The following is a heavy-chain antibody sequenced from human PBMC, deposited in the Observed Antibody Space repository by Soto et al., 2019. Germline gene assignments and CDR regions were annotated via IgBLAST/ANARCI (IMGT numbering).Heavy chain of an antibody. J-gene: IGHJ6*03. CDR1: GFTFSSYA. Sequence: EVQLLESGGGLVQPGGSLRLSCAASGFTFSSYALNWVRQAPGKGLEWVSDISGSGDNTYYADSVKGRFTISRDNSKKTLYLQMNSLRAEDTAVYYCAKDLGTDDFWSAYYTYYYMDVWGKGTTVTVSS. D-gene: IGHD3-3*01. CDR3: AKDLGTDDFWSAYYTYYYMDV. CDR2: ISGSGDNT. V-gene: IGHV3-23*01.